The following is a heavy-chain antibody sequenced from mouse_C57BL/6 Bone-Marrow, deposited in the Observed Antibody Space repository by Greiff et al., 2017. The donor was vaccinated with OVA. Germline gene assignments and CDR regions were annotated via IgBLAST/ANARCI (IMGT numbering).Heavy chain of an antibody. J-gene: IGHJ2*01. D-gene: IGHD3-1*01. V-gene: IGHV1-64*01. CDR3: ARSGGDGYFDY. Sequence: VQLQQPGAELVKPGASVKLSCKASGYTFTSYWMHWVKQRPGQGLEWIGMIHPNSGSTNYNEKFKSKATLTVDKSSSTAYMQLSSLTSEDTAVYCCARSGGDGYFDYWGQGTTLTVSS. CDR1: GYTFTSYW. CDR2: IHPNSGST.